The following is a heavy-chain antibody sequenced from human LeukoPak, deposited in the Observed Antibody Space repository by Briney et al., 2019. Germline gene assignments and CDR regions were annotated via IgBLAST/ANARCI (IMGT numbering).Heavy chain of an antibody. CDR2: INHSGST. Sequence: KPSETLSLTCAVYGGSLSGYYWSWIRQPPGKGLEWIGEINHSGSTNYNPSLKSRVTISVDTSKNQFSLKLSSVTAADTAVYYCARGYARAYFDYWGQGTLVTVSS. J-gene: IGHJ4*02. CDR3: ARGYARAYFDY. D-gene: IGHD2-2*01. CDR1: GGSLSGYY. V-gene: IGHV4-34*01.